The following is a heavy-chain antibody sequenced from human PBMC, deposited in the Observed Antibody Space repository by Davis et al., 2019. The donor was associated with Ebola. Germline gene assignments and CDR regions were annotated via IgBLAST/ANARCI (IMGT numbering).Heavy chain of an antibody. CDR3: AKSGLSFGVVKYHYGMDV. V-gene: IGHV3-21*04. J-gene: IGHJ6*02. Sequence: GESLKISCAASGFTFSTYSMSWVRQAPGKGLEWVSSISSDSDYIYYADSAKGRFTISRDNAKNSLYLQMNSLRAEDTAVYYCAKSGLSFGVVKYHYGMDVWGQGTTVTVSS. CDR2: ISSDSDYI. CDR1: GFTFSTYS. D-gene: IGHD3-3*01.